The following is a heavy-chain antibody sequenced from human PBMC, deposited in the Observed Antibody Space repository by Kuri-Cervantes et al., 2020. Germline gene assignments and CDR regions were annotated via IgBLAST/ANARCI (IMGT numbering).Heavy chain of an antibody. V-gene: IGHV3-21*03. J-gene: IGHJ3*01. Sequence: GESLKISCAASGFTFSSYSMNWVRQAPGKGLEWVSSISSSSSYIYYADSVKGRFTISRDNAKNSLYLQMNSLRAEDTAVYYCARGDAFDLWGQGTMVTVSS. CDR1: GFTFSSYS. CDR2: ISSSSSYI. CDR3: ARGDAFDL.